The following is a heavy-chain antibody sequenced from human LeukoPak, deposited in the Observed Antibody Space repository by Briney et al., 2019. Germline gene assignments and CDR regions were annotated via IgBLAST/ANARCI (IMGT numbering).Heavy chain of an antibody. J-gene: IGHJ3*02. CDR3: ARGRRSSGRHDAFDT. CDR1: GGSISSYY. CDR2: IDYSVTT. Sequence: PSETLSLTCTVSGGSISSYYWSWIRLPPGKRLEWIGYIDYSVTTNYNPSLKSRVTMSLDTSRNQFSLKLNSVTAADTAIYYCARGRRSSGRHDAFDTWGQGTVVIVSS. V-gene: IGHV4-59*01. D-gene: IGHD6-19*01.